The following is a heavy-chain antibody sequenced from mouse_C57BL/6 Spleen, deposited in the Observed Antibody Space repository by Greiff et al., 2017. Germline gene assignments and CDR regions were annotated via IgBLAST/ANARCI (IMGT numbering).Heavy chain of an antibody. CDR3: ASYYYGSSYAMDY. CDR1: GYTFTTYW. Sequence: QVQLQQPGAELVKPGASVKMSCKASGYTFTTYWITWVKQRPGQGLEWIGDIYPGSGSTNYNEKFKSKATMTVDTSSSTAYMQLSSLTSEDSAVYYSASYYYGSSYAMDYWGQGTSVTVSS. J-gene: IGHJ4*01. V-gene: IGHV1-55*01. D-gene: IGHD1-1*01. CDR2: IYPGSGST.